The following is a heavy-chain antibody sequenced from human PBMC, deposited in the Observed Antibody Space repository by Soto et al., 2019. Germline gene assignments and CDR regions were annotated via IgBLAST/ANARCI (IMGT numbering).Heavy chain of an antibody. CDR3: ARLAYSGYLQT. D-gene: IGHD1-26*01. Sequence: PSETLSLTCAVSGGSLSDHDWSWIRQGPGKGLEWIAKINSRRQKSYNPSLKSRVTISVDTSNNRFSLTLSSLTAADTAVYFCARLAYSGYLQTWGQGSLVTVSS. CDR1: GGSLSDHD. V-gene: IGHV4-34*01. J-gene: IGHJ1*01. CDR2: INSRRQK.